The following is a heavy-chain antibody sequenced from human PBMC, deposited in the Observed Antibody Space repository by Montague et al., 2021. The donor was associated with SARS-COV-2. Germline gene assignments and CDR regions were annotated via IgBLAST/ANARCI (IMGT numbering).Heavy chain of an antibody. Sequence: SLRFSCAASGFTFDDYVMYWVRQPPGKGLEWVSLISGDGGKTYYADSVKGRFTTSRDNGKNSLYLQMNGLGTEDTALYHCAKGTYFYDSSGYYPESHYSYFDGMDVWGQGTTVTVSS. CDR3: AKGTYFYDSSGYYPESHYSYFDGMDV. V-gene: IGHV3-43*02. CDR1: GFTFDDYV. D-gene: IGHD3-22*01. J-gene: IGHJ6*02. CDR2: ISGDGGKT.